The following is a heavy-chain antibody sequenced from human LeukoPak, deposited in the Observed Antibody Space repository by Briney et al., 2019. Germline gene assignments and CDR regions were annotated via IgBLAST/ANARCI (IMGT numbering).Heavy chain of an antibody. D-gene: IGHD3-22*01. J-gene: IGHJ4*02. V-gene: IGHV3-23*01. CDR3: AREYYYDSSGYYSYGY. CDR1: GFTFSSYA. CDR2: ISGSGGST. Sequence: GGSLRLSCAASGFTFSSYAMSWVRQAPGKGLEWVSAISGSGGSTYYADSVKGRFTISRDNSKNTLYLQMNSLRAEDTAVYYCAREYYYDSSGYYSYGYWGQGTLVTVSS.